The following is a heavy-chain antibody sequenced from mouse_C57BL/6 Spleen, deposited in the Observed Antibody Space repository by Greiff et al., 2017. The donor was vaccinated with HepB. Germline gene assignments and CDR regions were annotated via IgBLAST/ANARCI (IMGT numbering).Heavy chain of an antibody. CDR1: GFSLTSYG. CDR2: IWSGGST. Sequence: VKLVESGPGLVQPSQSLSITCTVSGFSLTSYGVHWVRQPPGKGLEWLGVIWSGGSTDYNAAFISRLSISKDNSKSQVFFKMNSLQADDTAIYYCAASYYSNYEAMDYWGQGTSVTVSS. D-gene: IGHD2-5*01. CDR3: AASYYSNYEAMDY. V-gene: IGHV2-4*01. J-gene: IGHJ4*01.